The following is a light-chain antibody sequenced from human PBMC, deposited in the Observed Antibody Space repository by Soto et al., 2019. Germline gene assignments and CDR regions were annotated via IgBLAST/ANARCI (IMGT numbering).Light chain of an antibody. CDR2: DVS. Sequence: QSALTQPASVSGSPGQSITISCTGTSSDVGGYNYVSWYQQHPGKAPKLMIYDVSNRPSGVSNRFSGSKSGNTASLTISGRQAEDEADYYCSANTSSSTPYVFGPGTKVTVL. J-gene: IGLJ1*01. CDR1: SSDVGGYNY. V-gene: IGLV2-14*01. CDR3: SANTSSSTPYV.